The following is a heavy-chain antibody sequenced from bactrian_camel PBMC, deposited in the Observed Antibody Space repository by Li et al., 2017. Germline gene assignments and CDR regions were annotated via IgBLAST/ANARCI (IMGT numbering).Heavy chain of an antibody. V-gene: IGHV3S53*01. J-gene: IGHJ4*01. Sequence: HVQLMESGGGSVQAGGSLRLSCAVSIHLVNINNMAWFRQAPGKEREGVASIDGDGSTTYADSVKGRFTISKDNSKNTLYLEMNSLKPDDTAMYTCAADPGSAGYCVARHGLFTYWGQGTQVTVS. D-gene: IGHD2*01. CDR2: IDGDGST. CDR3: AADPGSAGYCVARHGLFTY. CDR1: IHLVNINN.